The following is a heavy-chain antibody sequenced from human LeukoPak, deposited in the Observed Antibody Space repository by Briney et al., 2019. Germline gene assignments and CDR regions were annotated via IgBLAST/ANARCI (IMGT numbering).Heavy chain of an antibody. Sequence: ASVKVSCKASGYTFTSYGISWVRQAPGQGLEWMGWISAYNGNTNYVQKPQGRVTMTTDTSTSTAYMELRSLRSDDTAVYYCARAVAAITYYYYGMDVWGQGTTVTVSS. CDR3: ARAVAAITYYYYGMDV. D-gene: IGHD2-2*01. J-gene: IGHJ6*02. CDR1: GYTFTSYG. CDR2: ISAYNGNT. V-gene: IGHV1-18*01.